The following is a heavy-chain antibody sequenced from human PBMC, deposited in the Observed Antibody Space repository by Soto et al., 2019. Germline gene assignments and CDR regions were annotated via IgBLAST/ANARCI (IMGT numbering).Heavy chain of an antibody. V-gene: IGHV1-69*13. CDR3: ARGPLSSFAMDV. Sequence: ASVKVSCKASGDTFSSYAISWVRQAPGKGLEWMGKIIPTFGRTNYAQKFQGRLTISADDSTSTAYMELSSLVSEDTAVYYCARGPLSSFAMDVWGQGTTVTVSS. CDR2: IIPTFGRT. CDR1: GDTFSSYA. J-gene: IGHJ6*02. D-gene: IGHD3-10*02.